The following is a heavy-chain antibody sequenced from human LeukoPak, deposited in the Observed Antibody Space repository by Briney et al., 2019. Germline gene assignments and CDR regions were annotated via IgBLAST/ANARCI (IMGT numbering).Heavy chain of an antibody. J-gene: IGHJ3*02. CDR2: IYSGGST. D-gene: IGHD3-10*01. CDR3: ARAPDRSESYYGGFDI. V-gene: IGHV3-53*01. Sequence: GGSLRLSCAASGFTVSSSYMNWVRQAPGKELEWVSVIYSGGSTYYADSVKGRFTISRDNSKNTLYLQMNSLRAEDTAVYYCARAPDRSESYYGGFDIWGQGTMVTVSS. CDR1: GFTVSSSY.